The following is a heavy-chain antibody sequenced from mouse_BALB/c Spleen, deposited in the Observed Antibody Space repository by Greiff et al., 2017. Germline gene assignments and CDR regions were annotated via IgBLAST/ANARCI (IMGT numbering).Heavy chain of an antibody. Sequence: VQLQQSGAELVRPGASVTLSCKASGYTFTDYEMHWVKQTPVHGLEWIGAIDPETGGTAYNQKFKGKATLTADKSSSTAYMELRSLTSEDSAVYYCTPYDCPACFAYWGQGTLVTVSA. D-gene: IGHD2-4*01. V-gene: IGHV1-15*01. CDR2: IDPETGGT. J-gene: IGHJ3*01. CDR3: TPYDCPACFAY. CDR1: GYTFTDYE.